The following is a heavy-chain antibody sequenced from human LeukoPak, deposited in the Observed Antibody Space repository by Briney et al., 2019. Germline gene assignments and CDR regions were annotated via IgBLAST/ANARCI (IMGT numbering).Heavy chain of an antibody. CDR1: GVSIGGYE. J-gene: IGHJ4*02. D-gene: IGHD5-12*01. CDR2: IRSSGSAK. V-gene: IGHV3-48*03. CDR3: ARSLVGYDPGPFDY. Sequence: GGSLRLSCAVSGVSIGGYEMSWVRQAPGKGLEWVSCIRSSGSAKFYADSVKGRFTMSRDNAGNSVYLQMNSLRAEDTAVYYCARSLVGYDPGPFDYWGQGTLLTVSS.